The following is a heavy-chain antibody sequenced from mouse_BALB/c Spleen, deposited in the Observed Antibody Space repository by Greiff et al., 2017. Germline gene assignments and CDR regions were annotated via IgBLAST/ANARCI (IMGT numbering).Heavy chain of an antibody. V-gene: IGHV7-3*02. CDR1: GFTFTDYY. CDR2: IRNKANGYTT. D-gene: IGHD2-10*02. J-gene: IGHJ2*01. CDR3: AREYGNYFDY. Sequence: EVKLVASGGGLVQPGGSLRLSCATSGFTFTDYYMSWVRQPPGKALEWLGFIRNKANGYTTEYSASVKGRFTISRDNSQSILYLQMNTLRAEDSATYYCAREYGNYFDYWGQGTTLTVSS.